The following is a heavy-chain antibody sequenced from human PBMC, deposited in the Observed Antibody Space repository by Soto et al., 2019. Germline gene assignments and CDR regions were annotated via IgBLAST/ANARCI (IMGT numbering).Heavy chain of an antibody. J-gene: IGHJ4*02. D-gene: IGHD2-8*02. CDR3: ARDKITGLLDY. CDR1: GGSFSGYY. Sequence: PSETLSLTCAVCGGSFSGYYWTWIRQPPGTGLEWIGEINHSGSTNYNPSLKSRVTIPVDTSKNQFSLKLTSVTAADTAVYYCARDKITGLLDYWGQGTLVTVSS. V-gene: IGHV4-34*01. CDR2: INHSGST.